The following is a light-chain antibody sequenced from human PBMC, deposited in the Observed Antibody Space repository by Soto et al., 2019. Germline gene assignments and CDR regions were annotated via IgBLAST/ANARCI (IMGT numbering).Light chain of an antibody. CDR1: SSDVGNYNY. J-gene: IGLJ2*01. CDR2: EVS. Sequence: QSALTQPPSASGTPGQSVTIPCTGTSSDVGNYNYVSWYQQHPGKAPKLMIYEVSRRPSGVPDRFSGSKSGNTASLTVSGLQAEDEADYYCSSNAGSNNLVFGGATKLTVL. CDR3: SSNAGSNNLV. V-gene: IGLV2-8*01.